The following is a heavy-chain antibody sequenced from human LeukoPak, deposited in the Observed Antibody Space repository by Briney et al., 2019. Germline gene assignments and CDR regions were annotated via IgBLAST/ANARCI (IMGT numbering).Heavy chain of an antibody. D-gene: IGHD1-14*01. CDR2: IKQDGSEQ. J-gene: IGHJ4*02. CDR1: GFTFSNYW. CDR3: TRRTGEY. Sequence: GGSLRLSCAASGFTFSNYWMTWFRQAPGKGLEWVANIKQDGSEQNYVDSVRGRFTISRDNAKNSLYLQVNSLRAEDTAVYYCTRRTGEYWGQGTLVTVSS. V-gene: IGHV3-7*04.